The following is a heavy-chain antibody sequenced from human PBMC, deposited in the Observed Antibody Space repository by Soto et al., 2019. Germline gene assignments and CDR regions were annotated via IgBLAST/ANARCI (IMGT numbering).Heavy chain of an antibody. D-gene: IGHD6-13*01. Sequence: SETLSLTCTVSGGSISSYYWGWIRQPPGKGLEWIGYIYYSGSTNYNPSLKSRVTISVDTSKNQFSLKLSSVTAADTAVYYCARDSNSQNWFDPWGQGTLVTVSS. J-gene: IGHJ5*02. CDR3: ARDSNSQNWFDP. CDR1: GGSISSYY. V-gene: IGHV4-59*01. CDR2: IYYSGST.